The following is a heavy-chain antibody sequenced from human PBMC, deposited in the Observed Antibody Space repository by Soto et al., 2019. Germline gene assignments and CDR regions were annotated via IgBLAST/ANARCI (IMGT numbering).Heavy chain of an antibody. V-gene: IGHV3-53*01. CDR3: AFRGYSSSWYPLDY. D-gene: IGHD6-13*01. CDR2: IYSGGST. J-gene: IGHJ4*02. Sequence: GESLKISCAASGFTVSSNYMSWVRQAPGKGLEWVSVIYSGGSTYYADSVKGRFTISRDNSKNTLYLQMNSLRAEDTAVYYCAFRGYSSSWYPLDYWGQGTLVTVSS. CDR1: GFTVSSNY.